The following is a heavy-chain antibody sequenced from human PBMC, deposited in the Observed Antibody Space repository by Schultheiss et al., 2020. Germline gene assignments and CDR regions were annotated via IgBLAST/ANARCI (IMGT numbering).Heavy chain of an antibody. J-gene: IGHJ4*02. D-gene: IGHD6-6*01. V-gene: IGHV4-4*07. Sequence: SQTLSLTCDVYGGSFSGYHWSWIRQPAGKGLEWIGRIYTSGSTNYNPSLKSRVTMSVDTSKNQFSLKLSSVTAADTAVYYCARDLATLDYWGQGTLVTVSS. CDR1: GGSFSGYH. CDR2: IYTSGST. CDR3: ARDLATLDY.